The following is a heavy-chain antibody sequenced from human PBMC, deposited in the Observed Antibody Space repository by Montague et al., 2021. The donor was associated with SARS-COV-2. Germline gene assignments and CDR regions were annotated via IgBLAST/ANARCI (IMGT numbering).Heavy chain of an antibody. CDR2: IYYSGST. D-gene: IGHD2-2*01. CDR1: GGSISSGGYY. Sequence: TLSLTCTVSGGSISSGGYYWSWIRQHPGKGLEWIGYIYYSGSTXYNPSLKSRVTISVDTSKNQFSLKLSSVTAADTAVYYCATESLGYCSSTSCYAPHYGMDVWGQGTTVTVSS. V-gene: IGHV4-31*03. J-gene: IGHJ6*02. CDR3: ATESLGYCSSTSCYAPHYGMDV.